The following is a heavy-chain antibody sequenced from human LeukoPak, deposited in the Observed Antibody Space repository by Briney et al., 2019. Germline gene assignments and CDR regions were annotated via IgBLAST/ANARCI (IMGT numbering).Heavy chain of an antibody. D-gene: IGHD3-22*01. V-gene: IGHV4-39*01. Sequence: PSETLSLTCTVSGGSISSSSYYWGWIRQPPGKGLEWIGSIYYSGSTYYNPSLKSRVTISVDTSKNQYSLKLSSVTAADTAVYYCARRGTMIVGDWGQGTLVTVSS. CDR2: IYYSGST. CDR1: GGSISSSSYY. CDR3: ARRGTMIVGD. J-gene: IGHJ4*02.